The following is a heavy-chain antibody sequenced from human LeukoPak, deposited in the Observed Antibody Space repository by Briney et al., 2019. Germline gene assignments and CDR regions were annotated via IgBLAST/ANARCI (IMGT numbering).Heavy chain of an antibody. D-gene: IGHD2-2*01. CDR2: ISAYNGNT. J-gene: IGHJ5*02. CDR3: ARDRDLKYCSSTSCYESRVYNWFDP. CDR1: GYTFTSYG. V-gene: IGHV1-18*01. Sequence: ASVKVSCKASGYTFTSYGISWVRQAPGQGLEWMGWISAYNGNTNYAQKFKGRVTMTTDTSTSTAYMELRSLTSDDTAVYYCARDRDLKYCSSTSCYESRVYNWFDPWGQGTLVTVSS.